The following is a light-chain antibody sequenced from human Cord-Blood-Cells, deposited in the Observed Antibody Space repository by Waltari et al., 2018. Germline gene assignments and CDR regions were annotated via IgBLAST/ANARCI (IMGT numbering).Light chain of an antibody. Sequence: VIWVSQSPSLLSASTGGRVTLSCRMSQRISSYLAWYQQKPGKAPELLIYSASTLQSGVPSRFSGSGSGTDFTLTISCLQSEDFATYYCQQYYSFPYTFGQGPKLEIK. J-gene: IGKJ2*01. CDR2: SAS. CDR1: QRISSY. CDR3: QQYYSFPYT. V-gene: IGKV1D-8*01.